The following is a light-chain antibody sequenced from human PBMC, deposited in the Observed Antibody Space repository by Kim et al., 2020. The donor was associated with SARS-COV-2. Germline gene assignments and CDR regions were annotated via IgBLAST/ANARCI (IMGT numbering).Light chain of an antibody. Sequence: SPGERATLSCRASQSVSSSYLAWYQQKPGQAPRLLIYGASSRATGIPDRFSGSGSGTDFTLTISRLEPEDFAVYYCQQYGSFTLTFGGGTKVDIK. CDR3: QQYGSFTLT. CDR1: QSVSSSY. V-gene: IGKV3-20*01. CDR2: GAS. J-gene: IGKJ4*01.